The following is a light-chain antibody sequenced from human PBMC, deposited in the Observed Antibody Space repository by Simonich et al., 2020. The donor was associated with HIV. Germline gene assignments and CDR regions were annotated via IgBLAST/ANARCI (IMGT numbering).Light chain of an antibody. CDR2: AAS. J-gene: IGKJ2*01. Sequence: DIQMTQSPSSLSASVGDRVTITCRTSQSLSNYLNWYQQKPGKAPKLLIYAASNLQSGVPSRFSGSGSGTDFTLTISSLQPEDFATYYCQQSYSSLSYTFGLGTKLEIK. CDR1: QSLSNY. CDR3: QQSYSSLSYT. V-gene: IGKV1-39*01.